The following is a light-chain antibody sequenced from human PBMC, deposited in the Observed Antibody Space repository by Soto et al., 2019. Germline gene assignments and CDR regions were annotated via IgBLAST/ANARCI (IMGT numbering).Light chain of an antibody. J-gene: IGKJ1*01. Sequence: EIVLTQSPATLSLSPGERATLSCRASQSVSSYLVWYQQKPGQAPRLLISGASSRAADIPDRFSGSGSGTDFTLTINRLEPEDFAVYYCQQYDSSPRTFGQGTKVDIK. CDR2: GAS. V-gene: IGKV3-20*01. CDR3: QQYDSSPRT. CDR1: QSVSSY.